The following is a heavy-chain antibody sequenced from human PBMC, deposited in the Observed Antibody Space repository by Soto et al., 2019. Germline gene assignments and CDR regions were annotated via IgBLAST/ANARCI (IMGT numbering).Heavy chain of an antibody. D-gene: IGHD2-21*02. CDR2: IYYSRRT. V-gene: IGHV4-39*01. CDR1: GESISSSSYY. Sequence: SETLSLTCIVSGESISSSSYYWGWIRQPPGKGLDWIGSIYYSRRTYYNPSFKSRVIISIDTSKNQFSLKLSSVTATDTAVYYCARQRTTVVTQAYFDHWGQGALVTVSS. CDR3: ARQRTTVVTQAYFDH. J-gene: IGHJ4*02.